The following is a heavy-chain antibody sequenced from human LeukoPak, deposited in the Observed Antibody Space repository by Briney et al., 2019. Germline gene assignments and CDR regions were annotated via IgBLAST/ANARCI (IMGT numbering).Heavy chain of an antibody. CDR3: ARGIESYGDYGY. V-gene: IGHV4-59*01. J-gene: IGHJ4*02. Sequence: PSETLSLTCTVSGGSISGSYWSWIRQPPGKGLKWIAYMYNSGSTNYNPSLKSRVTISIDTSKNQFSPKLSSLTAADTAIYYCARGIESYGDYGYWGQGILVTVSS. D-gene: IGHD4-17*01. CDR1: GGSISGSY. CDR2: MYNSGST.